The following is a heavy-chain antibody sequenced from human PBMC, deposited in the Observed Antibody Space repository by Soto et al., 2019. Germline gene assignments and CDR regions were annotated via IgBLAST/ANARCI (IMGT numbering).Heavy chain of an antibody. J-gene: IGHJ2*01. CDR1: GFSLSTSGVG. V-gene: IGHV2-5*02. CDR2: IYWDDDK. D-gene: IGHD1-1*01. CDR3: AQTRPGYSHGYFDL. Sequence: QITLKESGPTLVKPTQTLTLTCTFSGFSLSTSGVGVGWIRQPPGKALEWLALIYWDDDKRYSPSLKSRLTITKDTSNNQVVLTMPNMDPVDTATYDCAQTRPGYSHGYFDLWGRGTLVTVSS.